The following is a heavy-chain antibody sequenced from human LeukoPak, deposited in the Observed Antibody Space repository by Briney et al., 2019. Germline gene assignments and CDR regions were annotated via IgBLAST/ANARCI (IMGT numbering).Heavy chain of an antibody. CDR1: GGSISSSNW. V-gene: IGHV4-4*02. CDR3: ATLGYSGSYSSDY. CDR2: IYHSGST. Sequence: PSETLSLTCAVSGGSISSSNWWSWVRQPPGKGLEWIGEIYHSGSTNYNPSLKSRVTISVDKSKNQFSLKLSSVTAADTAVYYCATLGYSGSYSSDYWGQGTLVTVSS. D-gene: IGHD1-26*01. J-gene: IGHJ4*02.